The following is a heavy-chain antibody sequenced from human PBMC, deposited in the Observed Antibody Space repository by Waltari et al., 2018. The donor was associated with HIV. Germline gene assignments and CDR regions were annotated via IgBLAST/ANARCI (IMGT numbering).Heavy chain of an antibody. CDR3: AGVEYSTSGPGY. D-gene: IGHD6-6*01. J-gene: IGHJ4*02. Sequence: QVQLQESGPGLVKPSETLSLTCTVSGGSISSYFWSWIRQPPGKGLEWIGYIYYTGNTNYNPSLKSLVTISVDTSKNQFSLKLTSLTAADTAVYYCAGVEYSTSGPGYWGQGTLVTVSS. CDR2: IYYTGNT. V-gene: IGHV4-59*01. CDR1: GGSISSYF.